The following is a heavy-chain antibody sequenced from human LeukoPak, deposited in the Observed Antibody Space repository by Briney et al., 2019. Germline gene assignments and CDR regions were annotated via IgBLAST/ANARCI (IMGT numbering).Heavy chain of an antibody. CDR3: ARGWGIAVRDWFDP. CDR2: ISAYNGNT. V-gene: IGHV1-18*01. D-gene: IGHD6-19*01. Sequence: ASVKVSCKASGYTFTSYGISWVRQAPGQGLEWMGWISAYNGNTNHAQKLQGRVTMTTDTSTSAAYMELRSLRSDDTAVYYCARGWGIAVRDWFDPWGQGTLVTVSS. J-gene: IGHJ5*02. CDR1: GYTFTSYG.